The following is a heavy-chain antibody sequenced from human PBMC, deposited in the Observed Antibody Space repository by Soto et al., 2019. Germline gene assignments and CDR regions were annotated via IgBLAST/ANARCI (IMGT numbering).Heavy chain of an antibody. CDR3: ARSPDRLWFAESPQTDFHS. CDR1: GYNFTNYW. CDR2: IYPGDSDT. J-gene: IGHJ5*01. Sequence: PGESLKISCKGSGYNFTNYWIGWVRQMPGKGLEWMGIIYPGDSDTRYSPSFRSQVTMSADKSISTAYLQWGSLKASDTAMYYCARSPDRLWFAESPQTDFHSWRLGTPVTV. V-gene: IGHV5-51*01. D-gene: IGHD3-10*01.